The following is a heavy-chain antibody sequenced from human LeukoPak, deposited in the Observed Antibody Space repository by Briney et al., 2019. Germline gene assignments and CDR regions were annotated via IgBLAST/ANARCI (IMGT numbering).Heavy chain of an antibody. J-gene: IGHJ4*02. CDR3: ARDGGYSSSWRFDY. CDR1: GGSISSGSYY. D-gene: IGHD6-13*01. CDR2: IYTSGST. V-gene: IGHV4-61*02. Sequence: PSETLSLTCTVSGGSISSGSYYWSWIRQPAGKGLEWIGRIYTSGSTNYNPSLKSRVTISVDTSKNQFSLKLSSVTAADTAVYYCARDGGYSSSWRFDYWGQGTLVTVSS.